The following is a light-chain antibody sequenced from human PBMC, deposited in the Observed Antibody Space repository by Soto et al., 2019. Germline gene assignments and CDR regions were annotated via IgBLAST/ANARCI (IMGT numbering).Light chain of an antibody. J-gene: IGLJ1*01. CDR2: EVS. V-gene: IGLV2-14*01. Sequence: QSALAQPASVSGSLGQSITISCTGTSSDVGAYEYVSWYQQHPGKVPKLLIYEVSDRPPGISDRFSGSKSGNTASLTISRIQSEDEAEYYCNSYTAFNTRVFGTGTKVTVL. CDR1: SSDVGAYEY. CDR3: NSYTAFNTRV.